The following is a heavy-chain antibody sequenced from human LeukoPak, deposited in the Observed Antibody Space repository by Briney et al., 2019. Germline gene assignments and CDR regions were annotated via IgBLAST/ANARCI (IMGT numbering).Heavy chain of an antibody. CDR3: ARDQDYIWGSYRLPYY. V-gene: IGHV3-30*03. CDR1: GFTFSSYG. Sequence: PGGSLRLSCAASGFTFSSYGMHWVRLAPGKGLEWVADISYDESNKYYAHSVKGRFTISRDNSKNTLYLQMNSLRAEDTAVYYCARDQDYIWGSYRLPYYWGQGTLVTVSS. CDR2: ISYDESNK. J-gene: IGHJ4*02. D-gene: IGHD3-16*02.